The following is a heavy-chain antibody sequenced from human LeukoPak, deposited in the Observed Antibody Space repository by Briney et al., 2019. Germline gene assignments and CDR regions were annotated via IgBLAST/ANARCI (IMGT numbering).Heavy chain of an antibody. CDR1: GGTFSSYA. D-gene: IGHD5-12*01. Sequence: SVKVSCKASGGTFSSYAISWVRQAPGQGLEWMGGNIPIFGTANYAQKFQGRVTITADKSPSTAYMQLSSLRSEDTAVYYRASSSVATSPTFWFDPWGQGTLVTVSS. CDR2: NIPIFGTA. J-gene: IGHJ5*02. V-gene: IGHV1-69*06. CDR3: ASSSVATSPTFWFDP.